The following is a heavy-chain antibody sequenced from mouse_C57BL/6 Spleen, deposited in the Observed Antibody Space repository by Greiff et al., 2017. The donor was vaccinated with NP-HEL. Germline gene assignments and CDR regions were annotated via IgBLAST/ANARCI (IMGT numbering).Heavy chain of an antibody. D-gene: IGHD1-1*01. CDR3: ARHEDRHPHYYGSSYGYFDV. J-gene: IGHJ1*03. CDR1: GYTFTEYT. V-gene: IGHV1-62-2*01. Sequence: VQLQESGAELVKPGASVKLSCKASGYTFTEYTIHWVKQRSGQGLEWIGWFYPGSGSIKYNEKFKDKATLTADKSSSTVYMELSRLTSEDSAVYFCARHEDRHPHYYGSSYGYFDVWGTGTTVTVSS. CDR2: FYPGSGSI.